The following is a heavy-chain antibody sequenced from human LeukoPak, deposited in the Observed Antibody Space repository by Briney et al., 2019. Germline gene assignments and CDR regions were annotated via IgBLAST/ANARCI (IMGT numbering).Heavy chain of an antibody. CDR1: AFSLSAYN. CDR3: AKDEAAAGVDFDY. Sequence: GGSLRLSCAASAFSLSAYNMNWVRQAPGKGLEWVSSISYTGTYIYYADSVKGRFTISRDNAQNSLYLQMNSLRAEDTAVYYCAKDEAAAGVDFDYWGQGALVTVYS. V-gene: IGHV3-21*01. D-gene: IGHD6-13*01. CDR2: ISYTGTYI. J-gene: IGHJ4*02.